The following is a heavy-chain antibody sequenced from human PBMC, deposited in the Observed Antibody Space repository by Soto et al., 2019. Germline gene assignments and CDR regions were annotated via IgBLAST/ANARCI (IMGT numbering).Heavy chain of an antibody. J-gene: IGHJ1*01. CDR3: ARLKYDDSSGYDGYFQH. CDR2: IYYSGST. D-gene: IGHD3-22*01. Sequence: SETLSLTCTVSGGSISSSSYYWGWIRQPPGKGLEWIGSIYYSGSTYYNPSLKSRVTISVDTSKNQFSLKLSSVTAADTAVYYCARLKYDDSSGYDGYFQHWGQGTLVTVSS. CDR1: GGSISSSSYY. V-gene: IGHV4-39*07.